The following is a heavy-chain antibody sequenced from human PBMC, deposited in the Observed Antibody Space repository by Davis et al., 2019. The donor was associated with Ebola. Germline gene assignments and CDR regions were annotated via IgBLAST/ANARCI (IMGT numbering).Heavy chain of an antibody. CDR2: IYYSGST. V-gene: IGHV4-31*03. D-gene: IGHD6-19*01. J-gene: IGHJ4*02. CDR1: GGSISSGGYY. CDR3: AREGGGWYHRLDY. Sequence: PSETLSLTCTVSGGSISSGGYYWSWIRQHPGKGLEWIGYIYYSGSTYYNPSLKSRVTISVDTSKNQFSLKLSSLTAADTAVYYCAREGGGWYHRLDYWGQGTPVTVSS.